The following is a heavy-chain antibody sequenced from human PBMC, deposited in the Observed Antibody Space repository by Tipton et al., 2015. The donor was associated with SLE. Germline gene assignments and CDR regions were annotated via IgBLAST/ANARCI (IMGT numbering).Heavy chain of an antibody. D-gene: IGHD6-19*01. J-gene: IGHJ4*02. CDR1: GYSISSGSY. Sequence: TLSLTCTVSGYSISSGSYWCWIRQPPGKGLEWIGSIYHSGSTYYNPSLKSRVTISIDMSKNQFSLKLSSVTAADTAVYYCARRGVAGPFDYWGQGTLVTVSS. V-gene: IGHV4-38-2*02. CDR2: IYHSGST. CDR3: ARRGVAGPFDY.